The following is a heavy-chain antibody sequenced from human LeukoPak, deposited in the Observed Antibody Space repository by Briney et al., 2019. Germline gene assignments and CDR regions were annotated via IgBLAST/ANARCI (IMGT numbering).Heavy chain of an antibody. CDR1: GGSISGSNYY. CDR2: IYYSGST. J-gene: IGHJ3*01. D-gene: IGHD2-21*02. V-gene: IGHV4-39*01. CDR3: ARAPVVVTANHAFDV. Sequence: SETLSLTCTVSGGSISGSNYYWGWIRQPPGKGLEWLGSIYYSGSTYYNPSLKSRVTISVDTSKNQFSLKLSSVTAADTAVYYCARAPVVVTANHAFDVCGQGTMVTVSS.